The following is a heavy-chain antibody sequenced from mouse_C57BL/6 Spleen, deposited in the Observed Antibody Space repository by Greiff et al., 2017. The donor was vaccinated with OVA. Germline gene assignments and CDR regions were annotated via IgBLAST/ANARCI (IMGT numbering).Heavy chain of an antibody. D-gene: IGHD2-5*01. CDR2: IWTGGGT. J-gene: IGHJ4*01. CDR3: ARNLYSNYANAMDY. CDR1: GFSLTSYA. V-gene: IGHV2-9-1*01. Sequence: VQLQQSGPGLVAPSQSLSITCTVSGFSLTSYAISWVRQPPGKGLEWLGVIWTGGGTNYNSALKSRLSISKDNSKSQVFLKMNSLQTDDTARYYCARNLYSNYANAMDYWGQGTSVTVSS.